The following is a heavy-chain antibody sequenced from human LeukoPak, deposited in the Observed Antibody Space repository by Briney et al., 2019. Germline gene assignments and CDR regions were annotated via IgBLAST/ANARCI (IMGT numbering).Heavy chain of an antibody. CDR3: AKGSGGSCHSATDY. J-gene: IGHJ4*02. CDR1: GFSFSSYA. D-gene: IGHD2-15*01. V-gene: IGHV3-23*01. Sequence: PGGSLRLSCAATGFSFSSYAMNSVRQARGKGLEWVSVICGSSSSTYYVDSVKGRFTISRDNSKNTLYLQMNSLRAEDTAIYYCAKGSGGSCHSATDYWGQGTLVTVSS. CDR2: ICGSSSST.